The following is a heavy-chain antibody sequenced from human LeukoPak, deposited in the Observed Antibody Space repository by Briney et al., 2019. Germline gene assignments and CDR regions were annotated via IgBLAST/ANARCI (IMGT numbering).Heavy chain of an antibody. Sequence: GGSLRLSCAASGFTFSSYAMHWVRQAPGKGLGWVAVISYDGRNKYYADSVKGRFTISRDNSKNTLYLQMNSLRAEDTAVYYCASSISSGWYLDYWGQGTLVTVSS. V-gene: IGHV3-30*04. CDR1: GFTFSSYA. D-gene: IGHD6-19*01. CDR3: ASSISSGWYLDY. CDR2: ISYDGRNK. J-gene: IGHJ4*02.